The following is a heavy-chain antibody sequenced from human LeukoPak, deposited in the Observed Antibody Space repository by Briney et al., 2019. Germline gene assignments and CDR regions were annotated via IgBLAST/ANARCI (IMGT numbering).Heavy chain of an antibody. Sequence: GGSLRLSCTASGFTVSSNYMNWVRQAPGKGLEWVSYISSSGSTIYYADSVKGRFTISRDNAKNSLYLQMNSLRAEDTAVYYCAAVTGEEPSNDAFDIWGQGTMVTVSS. CDR3: AAVTGEEPSNDAFDI. CDR2: ISSSGSTI. D-gene: IGHD2-21*02. CDR1: GFTVSSNY. J-gene: IGHJ3*02. V-gene: IGHV3-11*04.